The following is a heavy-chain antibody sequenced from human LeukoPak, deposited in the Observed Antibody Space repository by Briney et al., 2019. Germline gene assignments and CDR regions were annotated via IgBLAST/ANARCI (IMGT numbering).Heavy chain of an antibody. CDR3: ATRSDGYSQFDF. J-gene: IGHJ4*02. CDR1: GYNFTSYW. Sequence: GESLKISCKASGYNFTSYWIGWVRQMPGKGLERMGIIYPGDSDTRYSPSFQGQVTISADKSVSTAYLQWSSLKASDSAIYYCATRSDGYSQFDFWGQGTLVTVSS. CDR2: IYPGDSDT. V-gene: IGHV5-51*01. D-gene: IGHD5-24*01.